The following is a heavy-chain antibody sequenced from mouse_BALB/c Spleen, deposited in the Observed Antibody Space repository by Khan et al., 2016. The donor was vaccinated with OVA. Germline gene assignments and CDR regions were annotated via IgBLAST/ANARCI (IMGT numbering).Heavy chain of an antibody. CDR3: AREGAYYRSDGWFAY. D-gene: IGHD2-14*01. CDR1: GYTFTTYT. CDR2: IIPSNDYT. Sequence: VQLQQSGAVLARPGASVKMSCKASGYTFTTYTIHWVKQRPGQGLEWIGYIIPSNDYTNYNQKFKDRATLTADKYSSTAYMQLSSLTSEDYAVYYCAREGAYYRSDGWFAYWGQGTLVTVSA. V-gene: IGHV1-4*01. J-gene: IGHJ3*01.